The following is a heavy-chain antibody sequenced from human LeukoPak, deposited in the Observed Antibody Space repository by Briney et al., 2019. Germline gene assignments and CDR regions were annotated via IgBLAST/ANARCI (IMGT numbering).Heavy chain of an antibody. J-gene: IGHJ6*02. Sequence: PGGSLRLSCAASGFTLSKHWMHWVRQVPGKGLVWVSRINSDGSSTSYADSVKGRFTISRDTAKNTLYLQMNSLRAEDTAVHYCARATSSSNYGMDVWGQGTTVTVSS. V-gene: IGHV3-74*01. CDR1: GFTLSKHW. CDR2: INSDGSST. CDR3: ARATSSSNYGMDV. D-gene: IGHD2-2*01.